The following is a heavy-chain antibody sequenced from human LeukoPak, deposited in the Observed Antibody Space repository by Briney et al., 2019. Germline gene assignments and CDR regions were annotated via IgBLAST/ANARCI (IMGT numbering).Heavy chain of an antibody. D-gene: IGHD2-2*01. Sequence: PGGSLRLSCAASGFTFSDHYMSWIRQAPGEGLEWLCYISDDGRAIYYADSVKGRFTLSRDNSQNSLSLLMSSLRAEDTAVYYCARGSKGLSVPFDFWGQETLVTVSS. CDR3: ARGSKGLSVPFDF. V-gene: IGHV3-11*01. CDR1: GFTFSDHY. J-gene: IGHJ4*02. CDR2: ISDDGRAI.